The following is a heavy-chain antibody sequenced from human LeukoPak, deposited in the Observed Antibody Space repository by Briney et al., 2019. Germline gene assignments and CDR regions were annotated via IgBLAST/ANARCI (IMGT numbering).Heavy chain of an antibody. J-gene: IGHJ5*02. V-gene: IGHV4/OR15-8*02. D-gene: IGHD3-9*01. CDR2: IDHSGRGNT. Sequence: SETLSLTCAVSGGSISSSNWWLWLRQPPGKGLEWIGEIDHSGRGNTNYNPSLKSRATISIDNAKNQFSLKLRSVTAADTAVYFCARERGDYDILTDYYEGNCFDPWGQGTLVTVSS. CDR1: GGSISSSNW. CDR3: ARERGDYDILTDYYEGNCFDP.